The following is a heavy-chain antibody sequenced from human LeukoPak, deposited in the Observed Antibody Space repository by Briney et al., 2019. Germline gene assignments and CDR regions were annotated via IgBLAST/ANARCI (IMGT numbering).Heavy chain of an antibody. J-gene: IGHJ6*03. CDR2: ISGSGGST. V-gene: IGHV3-23*01. D-gene: IGHD1-7*01. CDR3: AKGGTGTTIQGYYYYYYMDV. Sequence: GGSLRLSCAASGFTFSSYAMSWVRQAPGKGLEWVSAISGSGGSTYYADSVKGRFTISRDNSKNTLYLQMNSLRAEDTAVYYCAKGGTGTTIQGYYYYYYMDVWGKGTTVTVSS. CDR1: GFTFSSYA.